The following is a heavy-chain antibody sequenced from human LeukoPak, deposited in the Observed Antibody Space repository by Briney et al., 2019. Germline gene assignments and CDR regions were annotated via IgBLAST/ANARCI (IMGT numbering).Heavy chain of an antibody. Sequence: GGSLRLSCAASGFAFSDYWMNWVRQAPGKGLEWVANIDQDGGGKYYLDSVKGRFTISRDNAKNSLYLQINSLRAEDTAVYYCARGDWAPFDYWGQGSLLTVSS. CDR2: IDQDGGGK. CDR1: GFAFSDYW. D-gene: IGHD2-21*02. J-gene: IGHJ4*02. CDR3: ARGDWAPFDY. V-gene: IGHV3-7*01.